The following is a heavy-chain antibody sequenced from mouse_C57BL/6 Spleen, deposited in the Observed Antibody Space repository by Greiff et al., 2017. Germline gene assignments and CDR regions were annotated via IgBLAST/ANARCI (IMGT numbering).Heavy chain of an antibody. J-gene: IGHJ4*01. Sequence: EVHLVESGGGLVQPKGSLKLSCAASGFSFNTYAMNWVRQAPGKGLEWVARIRSKSNNYATYYADSVKDRFTISRDDSESMLYLQMNNLKTEDTAMYYCVRQGATPYYAMDYWGQGTSVTVSS. CDR2: IRSKSNNYAT. D-gene: IGHD3-1*01. CDR3: VRQGATPYYAMDY. V-gene: IGHV10-1*01. CDR1: GFSFNTYA.